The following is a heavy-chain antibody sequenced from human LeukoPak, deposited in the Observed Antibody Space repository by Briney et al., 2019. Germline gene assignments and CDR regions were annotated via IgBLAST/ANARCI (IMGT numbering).Heavy chain of an antibody. CDR1: VFTFSNYA. D-gene: IGHD2-21*01. CDR3: AKGTISVLDY. J-gene: IGHJ4*02. CDR2: ISAGGSTT. V-gene: IGHV3-23*01. Sequence: PGGSLRLPCAASVFTFSNYAMSWVRQAPGKGLEWVSGISAGGSTTFYADSVRGRFTISRDNSKNTLFLQMNSLRAEDAALYYCAKGTISVLDYWGQGTLVT.